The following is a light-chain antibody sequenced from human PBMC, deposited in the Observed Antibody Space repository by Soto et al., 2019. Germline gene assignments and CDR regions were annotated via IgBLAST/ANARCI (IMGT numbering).Light chain of an antibody. V-gene: IGKV3-20*01. CDR2: GAS. CDR1: ESVYINS. CDR3: QQYGASPVT. Sequence: EIVLTQSPGTLSLSPGESATLSCKASESVYINSFAWYYQKPGQPPRLLIYGASTRATGIPDRFSGSGSGTVFVLSINRLEVEDSGMYYCQQYGASPVTFGPGTRVDIK. J-gene: IGKJ3*01.